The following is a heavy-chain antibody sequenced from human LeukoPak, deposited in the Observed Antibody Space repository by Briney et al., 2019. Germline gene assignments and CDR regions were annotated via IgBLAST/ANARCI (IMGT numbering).Heavy chain of an antibody. Sequence: GASVKVSCKTSGFSFISYYMHWVRQAPGQGLRWMGMINRSGGTTNYAQEFQGRLTMTRDTSTSTVYMELISLRSDDTAFYYCARGWWGTDWSLYANWFDPWGQGTLVTVSS. V-gene: IGHV1-46*01. CDR2: INRSGGTT. CDR3: ARGWWGTDWSLYANWFDP. D-gene: IGHD3/OR15-3a*01. CDR1: GFSFISYY. J-gene: IGHJ5*02.